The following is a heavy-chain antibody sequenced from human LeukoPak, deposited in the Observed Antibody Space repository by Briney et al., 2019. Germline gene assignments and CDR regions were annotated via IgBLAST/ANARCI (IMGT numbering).Heavy chain of an antibody. CDR3: ARGRPRYYDSSGYPRALSYYYYMDV. D-gene: IGHD3-22*01. J-gene: IGHJ6*03. CDR1: GGSISSSNW. Sequence: PSETLSLTCAVSGGSISSSNWWSWVRQPPGKGLEWVGEINHSGSTNYNPSLKSRVTISVDTSKNQFSLKLSSVTAADTAVYYCARGRPRYYDSSGYPRALSYYYYMDVWGKGTTVTVSS. CDR2: INHSGST. V-gene: IGHV4-4*02.